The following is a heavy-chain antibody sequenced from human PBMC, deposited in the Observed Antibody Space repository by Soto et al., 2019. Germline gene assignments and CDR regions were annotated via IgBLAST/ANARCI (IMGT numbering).Heavy chain of an antibody. CDR3: ARTSMQSRGYSYGHGGTDV. V-gene: IGHV3-30*03. CDR2: LSYDGSNK. Sequence: GGSLRLSCAASGFIFSSYGMHWVRQAPGKGLEWVAVLSYDGSNKYYADSVKGHVTISADKSISTAYLQWSSLKASDTAMYYCARTSMQSRGYSYGHGGTDVWGQGTTVTVSS. CDR1: GFIFSSYG. J-gene: IGHJ6*02. D-gene: IGHD5-18*01.